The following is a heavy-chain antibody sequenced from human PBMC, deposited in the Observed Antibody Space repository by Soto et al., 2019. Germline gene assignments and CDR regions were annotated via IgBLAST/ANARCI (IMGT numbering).Heavy chain of an antibody. CDR1: GYSFTSYG. V-gene: IGHV1-18*04. CDR3: AREPRYREMDV. Sequence: GASVKVSCKASGYSFTSYGVSWVRQAPGQGLEWMGWISAYKGDTNYAQKLQGRVTMTTDTSTSTAYMELRSLRSDDTAVYYCAREPRYREMDVWGQGTTVTVSS. D-gene: IGHD1-20*01. CDR2: ISAYKGDT. J-gene: IGHJ6*02.